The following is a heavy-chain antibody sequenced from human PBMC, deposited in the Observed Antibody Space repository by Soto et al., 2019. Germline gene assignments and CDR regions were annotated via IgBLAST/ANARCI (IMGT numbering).Heavy chain of an antibody. CDR3: ARNIPSVCGGGSCATNEDNYYMDV. V-gene: IGHV1-18*01. D-gene: IGHD2-15*01. Sequence: ASVKVSCKASGYTVPTYGFSGVRQAAGQCVEWMGRLNPNNGQTRSAKNLHVRVAISTYTSTRTAYLQLVCMRADDTAVFYCARNIPSVCGGGSCATNEDNYYMDVWGQGTTVTVSS. J-gene: IGHJ6*02. CDR2: LNPNNGQT. CDR1: GYTVPTYG.